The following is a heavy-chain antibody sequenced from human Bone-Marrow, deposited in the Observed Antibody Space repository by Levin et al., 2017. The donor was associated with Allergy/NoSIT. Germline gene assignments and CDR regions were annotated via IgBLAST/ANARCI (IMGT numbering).Heavy chain of an antibody. CDR3: ARYSGYASIEY. CDR2: IKQDGSET. D-gene: IGHD1-26*01. CDR1: GFTFSNYW. J-gene: IGHJ4*02. Sequence: LSLTCAASGFTFSNYWMSWVRQAPGKGLEWVANIKQDGSETHYVDSVKGRFTISRDNAKNSLHLQMNSLRAEDTAIYYCARYSGYASIEYWGQGTLVTVSS. V-gene: IGHV3-7*04.